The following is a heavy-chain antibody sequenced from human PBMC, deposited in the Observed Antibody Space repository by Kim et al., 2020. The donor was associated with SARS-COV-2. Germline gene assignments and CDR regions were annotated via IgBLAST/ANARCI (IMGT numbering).Heavy chain of an antibody. CDR1: GYTFTTYG. D-gene: IGHD5-12*01. CDR2: ISGYNGNT. J-gene: IGHJ6*02. Sequence: ASVKVSCKTSGYTFTTYGINWVRQAPGQGLEWLGWISGYNGNTNYAQMLQDRVTVTIDTSTSTAYLELRGLRSEDTAVYYCARPKTSGYGGHYYYYYAMDVWGQGTTVIVSS. V-gene: IGHV1-18*04. CDR3: ARPKTSGYGGHYYYYYAMDV.